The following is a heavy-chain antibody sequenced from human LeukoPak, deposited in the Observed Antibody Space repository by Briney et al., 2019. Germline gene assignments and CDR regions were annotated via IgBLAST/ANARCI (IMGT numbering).Heavy chain of an antibody. CDR3: ARDSPTSGYYDAFDI. Sequence: GSLRLSCAASGFTFSSYWMHWVRQAPGKGLVWVSRINTDGSSTSYADSVKGRFTISRDNAKNTLYLQMNSLRAEDTAVYYCARDSPTSGYYDAFDIWGQGTMVTVSS. CDR2: INTDGSST. V-gene: IGHV3-74*01. D-gene: IGHD3-3*01. CDR1: GFTFSSYW. J-gene: IGHJ3*02.